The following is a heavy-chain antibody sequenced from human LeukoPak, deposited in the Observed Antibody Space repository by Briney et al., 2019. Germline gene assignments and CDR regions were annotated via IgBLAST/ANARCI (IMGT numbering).Heavy chain of an antibody. V-gene: IGHV4-34*01. CDR3: ARQGPLLWFGELPPWFDP. CDR2: INHSGST. Sequence: SETLSLTCAVYGGSFSGYYWSWIRQPPGKGLEWIGEINHSGSTNYNPSLKSRVTISVDTSKNQFSLKLSSVTAADTAVYYCARQGPLLWFGELPPWFDPWGQGTLVTVSS. CDR1: GGSFSGYY. J-gene: IGHJ5*02. D-gene: IGHD3-10*01.